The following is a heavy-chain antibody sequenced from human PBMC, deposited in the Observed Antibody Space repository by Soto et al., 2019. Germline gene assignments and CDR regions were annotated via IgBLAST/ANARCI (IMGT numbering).Heavy chain of an antibody. CDR1: GFTFSSYG. D-gene: IGHD6-6*01. CDR2: IWYDGSNK. J-gene: IGHJ5*02. Sequence: GGSLRLSCAASGFTFSSYGMHWVRQAPGKGLEWVAVIWYDGSNKYYADSVKGRFTISRDNSKNTLYLQMNSLRAEDTAVYYCARDITLSIAARRENWFDPWGQGTLVTVSS. CDR3: ARDITLSIAARRENWFDP. V-gene: IGHV3-33*01.